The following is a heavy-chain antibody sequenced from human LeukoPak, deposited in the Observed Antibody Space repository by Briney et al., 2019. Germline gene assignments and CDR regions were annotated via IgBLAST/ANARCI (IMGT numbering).Heavy chain of an antibody. D-gene: IGHD2-21*01. CDR1: GGSLSVSNYS. CDR3: ARQNWKYSPRPEDLDY. J-gene: IGHJ4*02. CDR2: IYYSGST. V-gene: IGHV4-39*01. Sequence: SETLSLTCTVPGGSLSVSNYSCAWIRQPPGKGLEWIGSIYYSGSTYDNPSLKSRVTISVDTSKNRFSLKLSSVTAADPAVYYCARQNWKYSPRPEDLDYWGQGTLVTVSS.